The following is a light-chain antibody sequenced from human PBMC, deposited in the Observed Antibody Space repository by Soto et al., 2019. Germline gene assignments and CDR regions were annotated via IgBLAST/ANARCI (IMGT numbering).Light chain of an antibody. CDR2: AAS. CDR3: QQSYSTPPIT. CDR1: QSISSY. V-gene: IGKV1-39*01. Sequence: DIQMTQSPSSLSASGGDGVTMTCRASQSISSYLNWYQQKPGKAPKLLIYAASSLQSGVPSRFSGSGSGTDFTLTISSLQPEDFATYYCQQSYSTPPITFGQGTRLEI. J-gene: IGKJ5*01.